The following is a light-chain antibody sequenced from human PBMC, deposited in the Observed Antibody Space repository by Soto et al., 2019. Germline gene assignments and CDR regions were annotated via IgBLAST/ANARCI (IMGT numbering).Light chain of an antibody. J-gene: IGKJ1*01. CDR1: QSVSNNY. Sequence: EIVLMQSPGTLSLSPGERATLSCRASQSVSNNYLAWSQPKPGKAPRLLIYGASNRATGIPDRFSCSGSGTDFTLTISRLEPEDFAVYYCQQYGSSGTFGQGTKV. CDR2: GAS. CDR3: QQYGSSGT. V-gene: IGKV3-20*01.